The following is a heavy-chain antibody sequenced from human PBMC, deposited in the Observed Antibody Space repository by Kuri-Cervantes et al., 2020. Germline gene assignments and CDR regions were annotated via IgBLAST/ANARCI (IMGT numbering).Heavy chain of an antibody. V-gene: IGHV3-69-1*01. CDR1: GFTFSDYY. CDR2: ISSSSTI. Sequence: GESLKISCAASGFTFSDYYMNWVRQAPGKGLEWVSSISSSSTIYYADSVKGRFTISRDNAKNSLYLQMNSLRAEDTAVYYCAKESSGYCLDYWGQGTLVTVSS. J-gene: IGHJ4*02. CDR3: AKESSGYCLDY. D-gene: IGHD3-22*01.